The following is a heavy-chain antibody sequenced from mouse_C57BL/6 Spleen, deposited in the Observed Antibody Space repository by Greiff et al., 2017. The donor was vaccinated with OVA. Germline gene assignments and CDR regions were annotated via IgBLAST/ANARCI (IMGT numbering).Heavy chain of an antibody. J-gene: IGHJ2*01. D-gene: IGHD1-1*01. V-gene: IGHV1-64*01. CDR1: GYTFTSYW. CDR3: AGITTYYFDY. CDR2: IHPNSGST. Sequence: VQLVESGAELVKPGASVKLSCKASGYTFTSYWMHWVKQRPGQGLEWIGMIHPNSGSTNYNEKFKSKATLTVDKSSSTAYMQLSSLTSEDSAVYYCAGITTYYFDYWGQGTTLTVSS.